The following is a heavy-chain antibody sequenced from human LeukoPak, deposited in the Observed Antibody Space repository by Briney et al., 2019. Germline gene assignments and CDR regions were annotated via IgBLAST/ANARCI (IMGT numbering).Heavy chain of an antibody. V-gene: IGHV4-39*01. CDR2: IYYSGST. Sequence: SETLSLTCTVSGGSISSSSYYWGWIRQPPGKGLEWIGSIYYSGSTYYNPSLKSRVTISVDTSKNQFSLKLSSVTAADTAVYYCARHWYYFDYWGQGTLVTVSS. J-gene: IGHJ4*02. CDR3: ARHWYYFDY. CDR1: GGSISSSSYY.